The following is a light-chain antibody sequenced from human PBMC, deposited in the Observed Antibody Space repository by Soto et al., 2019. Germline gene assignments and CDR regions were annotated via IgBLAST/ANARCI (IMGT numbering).Light chain of an antibody. CDR3: HQFGSSPPAFT. CDR2: GAS. J-gene: IGKJ2*01. Sequence: ESMLTQSPGTLSLSPGERATLSCRASQSVSTRYLAWYQQKPGQAPRLLIYGASIRATGIPDRFSGSGSGTAFTLTISRPEPEDFAVYYCHQFGSSPPAFTFGQGTKLE. CDR1: QSVSTRY. V-gene: IGKV3-20*01.